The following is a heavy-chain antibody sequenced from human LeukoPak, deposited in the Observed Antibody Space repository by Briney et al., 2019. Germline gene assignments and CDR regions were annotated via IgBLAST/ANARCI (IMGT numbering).Heavy chain of an antibody. CDR2: IIPIFGTP. Sequence: SVKVSCKASGGTFSTYAINWVRLAPGQGFEWIGGIIPIFGTPHYAQKFQGRVTITADKSTSTAHMELSSLKSEDTAVYYCARGSSGYASSPFDYWGQGTLVTVSS. CDR1: GGTFSTYA. D-gene: IGHD3-22*01. V-gene: IGHV1-69*06. J-gene: IGHJ4*02. CDR3: ARGSSGYASSPFDY.